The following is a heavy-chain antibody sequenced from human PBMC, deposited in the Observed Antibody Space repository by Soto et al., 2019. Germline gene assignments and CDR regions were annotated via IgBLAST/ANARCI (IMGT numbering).Heavy chain of an antibody. D-gene: IGHD2-2*01. J-gene: IGHJ4*02. CDR1: GYTFTSSG. V-gene: IGHV1-18*04. CDR3: TRPNCTGTTCYSSDY. CDR2: ISVYSGDK. Sequence: ASVKVSCKASGYTFTSSGISWVRQAPGQALEWMGWISVYSGDKYYVQKLRDRVKLTVDTPAGTAYMELRSLNSDDTGVYYCTRPNCTGTTCYSSDYWGQGTLVTVSS.